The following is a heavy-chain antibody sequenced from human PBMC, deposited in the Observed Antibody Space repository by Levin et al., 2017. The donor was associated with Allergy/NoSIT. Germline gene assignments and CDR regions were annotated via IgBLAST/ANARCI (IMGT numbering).Heavy chain of an antibody. CDR3: ARHVYPDGSPFDS. CDR2: SYYAGSV. V-gene: IGHV4-59*08. CDR1: GASVSNFH. J-gene: IGHJ4*02. D-gene: IGHD3-10*01. Sequence: SQTLSLTCSVSGASVSNFHWSWIQQPPGRQPEWLGHSYYAGSVTYNPSLGSRITMSVDTSKNWVSLELTSVTTADTAIYYCARHVYPDGSPFDSWGLGSLVTVSS.